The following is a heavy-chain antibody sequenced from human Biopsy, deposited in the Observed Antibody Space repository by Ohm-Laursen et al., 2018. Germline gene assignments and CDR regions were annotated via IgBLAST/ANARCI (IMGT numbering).Heavy chain of an antibody. CDR1: GFIFDDYA. J-gene: IGHJ6*02. CDR3: VKDRGAAGTDYYYGMDV. V-gene: IGHV3-9*01. Sequence: SLRLSCTASGFIFDDYAMHWVRQAPGKGLEWVSGISWNSVGIGYADSVKGRFTISRDNSKNTLYPQMNSLRAEDTAVFYCVKDRGAAGTDYYYGMDVWGQGTTVTVSS. CDR2: ISWNSVGI. D-gene: IGHD6-13*01.